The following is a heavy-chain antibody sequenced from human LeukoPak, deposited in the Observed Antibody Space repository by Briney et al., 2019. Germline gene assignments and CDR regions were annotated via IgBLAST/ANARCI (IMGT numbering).Heavy chain of an antibody. J-gene: IGHJ5*02. D-gene: IGHD6-19*01. CDR3: ARCPPYSGGQVHWFDP. CDR1: GGSFSGYY. V-gene: IGHV4-34*01. Sequence: PSETLSLTCAVYGGSFSGYYWSWIRQPPGKGLEWIGEINHSGSTNYNPSLKSRVTISADTSKNQFSLKLSSVTAADTAVYYCARCPPYSGGQVHWFDPWGQGTLVTVSS. CDR2: INHSGST.